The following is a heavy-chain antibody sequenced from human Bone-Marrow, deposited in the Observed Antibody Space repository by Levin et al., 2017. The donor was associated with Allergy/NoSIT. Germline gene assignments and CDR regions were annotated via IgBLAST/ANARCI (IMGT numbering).Heavy chain of an antibody. CDR2: ISSSSSYI. V-gene: IGHV3-21*01. Sequence: GGSLRLSCAASGFTFSSYSMNWVRQAPGKGLEWVSSISSSSSYIYYADSVKGRFTISRDNAKNSLYLQMNSLRAEDTAVYYCASRRAAAAGTRWFDPWGQGTLVTVSS. J-gene: IGHJ5*02. CDR3: ASRRAAAAGTRWFDP. CDR1: GFTFSSYS. D-gene: IGHD6-13*01.